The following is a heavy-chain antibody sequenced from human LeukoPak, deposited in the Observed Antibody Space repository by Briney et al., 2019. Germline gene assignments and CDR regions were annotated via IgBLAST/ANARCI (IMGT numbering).Heavy chain of an antibody. V-gene: IGHV3-74*01. J-gene: IGHJ4*02. CDR1: GLTFSSYW. CDR2: IDSDGRSRTSP. Sequence: GGSLRLSCAAAGLTFSSYWMHWVRQVPGKGLQWVARIDSDGRSRTSPSYAESVKGRFTISRDNAQNTLYLQMNSLRAEDTAVYFCARASGGYCSSTNCQFDYWGQGTLVTVSS. D-gene: IGHD2-2*01. CDR3: ARASGGYCSSTNCQFDY.